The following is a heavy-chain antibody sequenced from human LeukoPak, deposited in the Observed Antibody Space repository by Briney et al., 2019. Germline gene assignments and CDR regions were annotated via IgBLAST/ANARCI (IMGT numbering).Heavy chain of an antibody. CDR1: GFTFSSYS. CDR2: ISSSSSYI. J-gene: IGHJ4*02. CDR3: AKSLKLRFLEWSIFDY. Sequence: GGSLRLSCAASGFTFSSYSMNWVRQAPGKGLEWVSSISSSSSYIYYADSVKGRFTISRDNSKNTLHLQMNSLRAEDTAVYYCAKSLKLRFLEWSIFDYWGQGTLVTVSS. V-gene: IGHV3-21*01. D-gene: IGHD3-3*01.